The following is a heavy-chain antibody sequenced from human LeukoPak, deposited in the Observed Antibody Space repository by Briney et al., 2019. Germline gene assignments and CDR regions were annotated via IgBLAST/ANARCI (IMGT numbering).Heavy chain of an antibody. D-gene: IGHD3-22*01. CDR2: INSDGSST. CDR1: GFTFSSYW. Sequence: QAGGSLRLSCAASGFTFSSYWMHWVRQAPGKGLVWVSRINSDGSSTSYADSVKGRFTISRDNAKNTLYLQMNSLRAEDTAVYYCARAPFHYDSSGYYGYWGQGTLVTVSS. CDR3: ARAPFHYDSSGYYGY. J-gene: IGHJ4*02. V-gene: IGHV3-74*01.